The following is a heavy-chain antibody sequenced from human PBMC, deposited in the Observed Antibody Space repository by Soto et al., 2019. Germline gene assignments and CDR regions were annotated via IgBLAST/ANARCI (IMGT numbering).Heavy chain of an antibody. CDR1: GFSFSDSW. J-gene: IGHJ6*02. D-gene: IGHD3-16*01. V-gene: IGHV3-7*01. Sequence: GGSLRLSCAASGFSFSDSWMDWVRQAPGKGPEWVANIKEDGSEKNYVDSVKGRFTISRDNAKNSLYLQMNSLRAEDTAVYYCASLGRHGWGQGTTVSVSS. CDR3: ASLGRHG. CDR2: IKEDGSEK.